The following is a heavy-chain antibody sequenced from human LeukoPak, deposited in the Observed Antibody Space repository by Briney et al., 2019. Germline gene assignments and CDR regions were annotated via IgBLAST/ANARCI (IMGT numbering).Heavy chain of an antibody. J-gene: IGHJ4*02. D-gene: IGHD3-3*01. CDR1: GFTFSSYA. Sequence: PGGSLRLSCAASGFTFSSYAMSWVRQAPGKGLEWVSAISGSGGSTYYADSVKGRLTISRDNSKNTLYLQMNSLRAENTAVYYCAKSLYDFWSGYPNDYWGQGTLVTVSS. CDR2: ISGSGGST. CDR3: AKSLYDFWSGYPNDY. V-gene: IGHV3-23*01.